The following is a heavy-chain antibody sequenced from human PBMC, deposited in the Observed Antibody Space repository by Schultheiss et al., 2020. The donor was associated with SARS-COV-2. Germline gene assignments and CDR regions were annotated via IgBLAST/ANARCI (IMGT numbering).Heavy chain of an antibody. J-gene: IGHJ6*02. CDR1: GFTVSSNY. D-gene: IGHD1-14*01. CDR3: ARSAPTGGMDV. V-gene: IGHV3-72*01. CDR2: TRNKANSYTT. Sequence: GESLKISCAASGFTVSSNYMSWVRQAPGKGLEWVGRTRNKANSYTTEYAASVKGRFTISRDDSKNSLYLQMNSLKTEDTAVYYCARSAPTGGMDVWGQGTTVTVSS.